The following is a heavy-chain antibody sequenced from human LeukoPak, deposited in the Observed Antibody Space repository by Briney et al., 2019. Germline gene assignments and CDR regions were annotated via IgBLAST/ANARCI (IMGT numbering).Heavy chain of an antibody. Sequence: GGSLGLSCAASGFTFSSYSMNWVRQAPGKGLEWVSYISSSSSTIYYADSVKGRFTISRDNAKNSLYLQMNSLRDEDTAVYYCARHHTYYYDSSGYYSLDYWGQGTLVTVSS. CDR2: ISSSSSTI. CDR1: GFTFSSYS. J-gene: IGHJ4*02. D-gene: IGHD3-22*01. CDR3: ARHHTYYYDSSGYYSLDY. V-gene: IGHV3-48*02.